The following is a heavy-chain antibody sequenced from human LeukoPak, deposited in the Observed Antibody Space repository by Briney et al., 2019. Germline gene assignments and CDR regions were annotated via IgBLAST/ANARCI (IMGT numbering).Heavy chain of an antibody. D-gene: IGHD2-2*01. J-gene: IGHJ5*02. Sequence: GGSLRLSCAASGFSFDTYSMTWVRQAPGKGLEWVSSISSWSSFIYSADSVTGRFTISRDNAKNSLYLQMNSLRAEDTAVYYCARAGSTNSWFDPWGQGTLVIVSS. CDR2: ISSWSSFI. CDR3: ARAGSTNSWFDP. CDR1: GFSFDTYS. V-gene: IGHV3-21*01.